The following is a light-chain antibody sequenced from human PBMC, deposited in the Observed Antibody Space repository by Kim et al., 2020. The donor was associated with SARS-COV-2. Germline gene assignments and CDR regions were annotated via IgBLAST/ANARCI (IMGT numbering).Light chain of an antibody. V-gene: IGKV3-11*01. CDR1: QSIGRY. CDR2: GIY. CDR3: QQHSSWPVT. Sequence: LSPGKRAPLSWRACQSIGRYLAWYQQKPGQAPRLLIYGIYYRATGLPVRFRGSGSGTDFTLTISSLEPEDFAVYYCQQHSSWPVTFGGGTKVDIK. J-gene: IGKJ4*01.